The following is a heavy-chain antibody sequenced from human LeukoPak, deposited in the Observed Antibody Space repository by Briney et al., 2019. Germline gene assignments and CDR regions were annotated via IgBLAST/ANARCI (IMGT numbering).Heavy chain of an antibody. V-gene: IGHV3-49*04. CDR2: IRIKAYAGTT. CDR1: VFTSGVYA. J-gene: IGHJ4*02. D-gene: IGHD3-10*01. CDR3: TRLWFGELWWSGFDY. Sequence: RTLRLSSTASVFTSGVYAIGGVRSPPGRGLGWVGFIRIKAYAGTTEYASSVKGRFTMSRDDSKSLVYLKMNSLTAEDTAVYYCTRLWFGELWWSGFDYWGQGTVVTVSS.